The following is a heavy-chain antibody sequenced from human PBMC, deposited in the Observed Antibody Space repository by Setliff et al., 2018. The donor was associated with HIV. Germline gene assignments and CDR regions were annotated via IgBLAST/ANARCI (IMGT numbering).Heavy chain of an antibody. J-gene: IGHJ5*02. CDR1: GDSISSYY. D-gene: IGHD3-10*01. CDR2: LYHSGST. V-gene: IGHV4-59*01. CDR3: ARVITMVWTTFDP. Sequence: SETLSLTCTVSGDSISSYYWSWIRQPPGKGLECIGHLYHSGSTHYSPSLKSRVTMSVATSKNQFSLKLTAVTAADTAVYYCARVITMVWTTFDPWGQGTLVTVSS.